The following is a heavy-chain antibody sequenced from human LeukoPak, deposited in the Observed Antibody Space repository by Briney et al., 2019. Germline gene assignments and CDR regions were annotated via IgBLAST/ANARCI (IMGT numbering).Heavy chain of an antibody. V-gene: IGHV5-51*01. Sequence: GESLKFSCKGSGYSFTSYWTGWMRQMPGKGLEWMGIIYPGDSDTRYSPSFQGRVTISADKSISTAYLQWSSLKASDTAMYYCARRAIPDYYYYMDVWGKGTTVTISS. CDR1: GYSFTSYW. J-gene: IGHJ6*03. CDR2: IYPGDSDT. CDR3: ARRAIPDYYYYMDV.